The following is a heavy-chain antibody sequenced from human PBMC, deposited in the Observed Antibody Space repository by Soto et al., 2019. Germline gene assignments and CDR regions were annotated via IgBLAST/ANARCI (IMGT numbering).Heavy chain of an antibody. CDR1: GFSLSTGGMG. Sequence: ITLKESGPTLVKPTQTLTLTCTFSGFSLSTGGMGVGWIRQPPGKALEWLALIYWDGDRRYSPSLMNRLTIAKDTSKNQVVLTMTNMDPVDTATYYCVHSRCGGDCLQSYSSHYYYGMDIWGQGTTVTVSS. CDR3: VHSRCGGDCLQSYSSHYYYGMDI. D-gene: IGHD2-21*02. V-gene: IGHV2-5*02. CDR2: IYWDGDR. J-gene: IGHJ6*02.